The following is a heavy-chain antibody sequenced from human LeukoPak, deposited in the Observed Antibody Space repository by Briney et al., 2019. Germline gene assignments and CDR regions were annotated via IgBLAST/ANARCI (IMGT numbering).Heavy chain of an antibody. V-gene: IGHV4-4*07. CDR1: GGSISSYY. CDR3: ARSLTTPLYYYYYYMDV. J-gene: IGHJ6*03. Sequence: SETLSLTCTVSGGSISSYYWSWIRQPAGKGLEWIGRIYTSGSTNYNPSLESRVTISVDTSKNQFSLKLSSVTAADTAVYYCARSLTTPLYYYYYYMDVWGKGTTVTVSS. CDR2: IYTSGST. D-gene: IGHD4-11*01.